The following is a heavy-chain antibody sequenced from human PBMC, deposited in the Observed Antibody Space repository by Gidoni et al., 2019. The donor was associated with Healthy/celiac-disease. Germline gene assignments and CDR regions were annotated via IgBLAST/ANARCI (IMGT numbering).Heavy chain of an antibody. J-gene: IGHJ5*02. CDR2: SSGSGGST. CDR3: SYDFWSGLIGA. CDR1: GFTFSSYA. V-gene: IGHV3-23*01. D-gene: IGHD3-3*01. Sequence: EVQLLESGGGLVQPGGSLSLSCAASGFTFSSYAMSWVRQAPGKGLEWVSASSGSGGSTYYADSVKGRFTISRDNSKNTLYLQMNSLRAEDTAVYYCSYDFWSGLIGAWGQGTLVTVSS.